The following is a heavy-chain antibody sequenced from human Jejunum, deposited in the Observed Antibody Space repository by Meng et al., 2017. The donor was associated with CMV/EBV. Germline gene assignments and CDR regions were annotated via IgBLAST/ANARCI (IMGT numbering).Heavy chain of an antibody. CDR1: GFTFTTYA. V-gene: IGHV3-23*01. D-gene: IGHD1-1*01. CDR3: AKGRSTNWYDAFDV. CDR2: ISGGGGST. J-gene: IGHJ3*01. Sequence: GFTFTTYAMAWVRQSPGKGLEWVSTISGGGGSTKNADSVKGRFTISRDNPKDTVYLQMDSLRAEDTAVYYCAKGRSTNWYDAFDVWGQGTLVTVSS.